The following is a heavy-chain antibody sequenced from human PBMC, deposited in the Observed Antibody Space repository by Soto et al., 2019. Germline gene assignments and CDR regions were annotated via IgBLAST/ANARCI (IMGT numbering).Heavy chain of an antibody. J-gene: IGHJ5*02. Sequence: QVQLVQSGAEVKKPGSSVKVSCKASGGTFSSYAISWVRQAPGQGLEWMGGIIPILGTANYAQKFQGRVTITADESTSIAYMELSSLRSEDRAVYYCASSVEMATLLRLWFDPWGQGTMVTVYS. D-gene: IGHD5-12*01. V-gene: IGHV1-69*01. CDR1: GGTFSSYA. CDR3: ASSVEMATLLRLWFDP. CDR2: IIPILGTA.